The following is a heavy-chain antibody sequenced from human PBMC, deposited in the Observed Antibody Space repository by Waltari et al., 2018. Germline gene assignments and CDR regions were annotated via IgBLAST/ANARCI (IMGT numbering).Heavy chain of an antibody. CDR3: ARIRGDYYYMDV. CDR2: IYYSGST. CDR1: GGSISSYY. J-gene: IGHJ6*03. V-gene: IGHV4-59*01. Sequence: QVQLQESGPGLVKPSETLSLTCTVPGGSISSYYWSWIRQPPGKGLEWIGYIYYSGSTNYNPSLKSRVTISVDTSKNQFSLKLSSVTAADTAVYYCARIRGDYYYMDVWGKGTTVTVSS. D-gene: IGHD3-3*01.